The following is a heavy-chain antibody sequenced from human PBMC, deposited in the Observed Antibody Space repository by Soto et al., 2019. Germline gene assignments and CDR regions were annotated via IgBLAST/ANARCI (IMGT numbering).Heavy chain of an antibody. CDR1: GYTFTGYY. J-gene: IGHJ6*02. D-gene: IGHD2-2*02. CDR3: ARFFLPTAIGGGYYYGMDV. V-gene: IGHV1-2*02. Sequence: ASVKVSCKASGYTFTGYYMHWVRQAPGQGLEWMGWINPSSGGTNYAQKFQGRVTMTRDTSISTAYMELSRLRSDDTAVYYCARFFLPTAIGGGYYYGMDVWGQGTTFTVSS. CDR2: INPSSGGT.